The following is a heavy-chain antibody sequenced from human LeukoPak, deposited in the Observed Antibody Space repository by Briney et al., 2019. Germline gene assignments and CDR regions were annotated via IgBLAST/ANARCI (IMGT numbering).Heavy chain of an antibody. CDR2: IYYGGST. CDR3: ARFSQYYDSPTHYLDY. Sequence: SQTLSLTCTVSGGSISSGDYYWSWIRQPPGEGLEWIGYIYYGGSTYYNPSLKSRVTISVDTSKNQFSLRLNSVTAADTAVYYCARFSQYYDSPTHYLDYWGQGILVTVSS. CDR1: GGSISSGDYY. V-gene: IGHV4-30-4*01. J-gene: IGHJ4*02. D-gene: IGHD2/OR15-2a*01.